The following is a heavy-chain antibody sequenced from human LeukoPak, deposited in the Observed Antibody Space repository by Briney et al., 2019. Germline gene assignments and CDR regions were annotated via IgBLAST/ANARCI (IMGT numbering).Heavy chain of an antibody. CDR1: GFTFTSFW. CDR2: IKQDGSEK. V-gene: IGHV3-7*01. Sequence: GGSLRLSCAASGFTFTSFWMSWVRLAPGKGLEWVANIKQDGSEKNYVDSVKGRFTISRDNAKNSLYLQMNSLRAEDTAVYYCARPRYCSSISCYFHAFDVWGQGTMVTVSS. CDR3: ARPRYCSSISCYFHAFDV. D-gene: IGHD2-2*01. J-gene: IGHJ3*01.